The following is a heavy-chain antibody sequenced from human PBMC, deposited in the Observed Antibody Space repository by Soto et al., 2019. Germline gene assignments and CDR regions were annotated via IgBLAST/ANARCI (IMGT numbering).Heavy chain of an antibody. D-gene: IGHD3-3*01. Sequence: SETLSLTCTVSGGSIYNHYWSWVRQPPGKGLEWIGYIYYSGSTNYNPSLKSRVTISVDTSKNQFSPKLSSVTAADTAVYYCARALDYDFWGGRNWFDPWGQGTLVTVSS. CDR2: IYYSGST. V-gene: IGHV4-59*11. CDR1: GGSIYNHY. CDR3: ARALDYDFWGGRNWFDP. J-gene: IGHJ5*02.